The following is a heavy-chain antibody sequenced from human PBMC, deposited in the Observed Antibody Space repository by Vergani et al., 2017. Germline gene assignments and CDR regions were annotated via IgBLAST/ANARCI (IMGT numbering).Heavy chain of an antibody. Sequence: EVQLVESGGGLVQPGGSLRLSCAASGFTFDDYAMHWVRQAPGKGLEWVSGISWNSGSIGYADSVKGRFTISRDNAKNSLYLQMNSLRAEDTALYYCAKEKHWGQGTLVTVSS. D-gene: IGHD2-21*01. CDR1: GFTFDDYA. CDR3: AKEKH. V-gene: IGHV3-9*01. J-gene: IGHJ4*02. CDR2: ISWNSGSI.